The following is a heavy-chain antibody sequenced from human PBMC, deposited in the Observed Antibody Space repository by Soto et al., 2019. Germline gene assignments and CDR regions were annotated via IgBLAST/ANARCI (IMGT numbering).Heavy chain of an antibody. D-gene: IGHD1-7*01. V-gene: IGHV3-23*05. Sequence: EVQLLESGGGLVQPGGSLTLSCAASGFTFDSYAMSWVRQAPGKGLEWVSSISIGGTTYYADSVKGRFTISRDKSRNTLYLQMNSRRAEDTAFYYCAKNYFFDNWGQGPLVTVSS. CDR3: AKNYFFDN. CDR2: SISIGGTT. J-gene: IGHJ4*02. CDR1: GFTFDSYA.